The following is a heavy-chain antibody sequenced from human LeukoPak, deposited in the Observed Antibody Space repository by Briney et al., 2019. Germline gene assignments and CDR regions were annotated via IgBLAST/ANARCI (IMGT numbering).Heavy chain of an antibody. CDR3: AKDRFYYYDSSGYYYSYYFDY. CDR2: ISGSGGST. J-gene: IGHJ4*02. Sequence: GGSLRLSCAASGFTFSSYGMSWVRQAPGKGLEWVSAISGSGGSTYYADSVKGRFTISRDNSKNTLYLQMNSLRAEDTAVYYCAKDRFYYYDSSGYYYSYYFDYWGQGTLVTVSS. D-gene: IGHD3-22*01. CDR1: GFTFSSYG. V-gene: IGHV3-23*01.